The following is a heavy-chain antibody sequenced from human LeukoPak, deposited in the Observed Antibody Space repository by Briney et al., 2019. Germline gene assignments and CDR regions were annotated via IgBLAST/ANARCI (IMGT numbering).Heavy chain of an antibody. Sequence: ASVKVSCKASGYTFTGYYMHWVRQAPGQGLEWMGWINPNSGGTNYAQKFQGRVTMTRDTSISTAYMELSRLRSDDMAVYYCARDLDWNYVFDYWGQGTLVTVSS. CDR2: INPNSGGT. V-gene: IGHV1-2*02. J-gene: IGHJ4*02. D-gene: IGHD1-7*01. CDR1: GYTFTGYY. CDR3: ARDLDWNYVFDY.